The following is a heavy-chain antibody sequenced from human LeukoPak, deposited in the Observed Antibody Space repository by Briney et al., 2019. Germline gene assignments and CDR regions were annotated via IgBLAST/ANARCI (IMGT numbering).Heavy chain of an antibody. CDR2: IYTSGST. Sequence: SQTLSLTCTVSGGSISSGSYYWSWIRQPAGKGLEWIGRIYTSGSTNYNPSLKSRVTISVDTSKNQFSLKLSSVTAADTAVYYCASRYCSGGSCRWLGAFDIWGQGTMVTVSS. CDR3: ASRYCSGGSCRWLGAFDI. V-gene: IGHV4-61*02. CDR1: GGSISSGSYY. D-gene: IGHD2-15*01. J-gene: IGHJ3*02.